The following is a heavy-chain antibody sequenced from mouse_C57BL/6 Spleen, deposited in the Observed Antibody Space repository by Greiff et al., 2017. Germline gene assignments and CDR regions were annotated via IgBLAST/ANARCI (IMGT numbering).Heavy chain of an antibody. CDR2: IDPSDSET. V-gene: IGHV1-52*01. CDR1: GYTFTSYW. Sequence: QVQLQQPGAELVRPGSSVKLSCKASGYTFTSYWMHWVKQRPIQGLEWIGNIDPSDSETNYNQKFKDKATLTVDKSSSPAYMQLSSLTSEDSADCYCARDDDDYAMDYWGQGTSVTVSS. CDR3: ARDDDDYAMDY. J-gene: IGHJ4*01. D-gene: IGHD2-4*01.